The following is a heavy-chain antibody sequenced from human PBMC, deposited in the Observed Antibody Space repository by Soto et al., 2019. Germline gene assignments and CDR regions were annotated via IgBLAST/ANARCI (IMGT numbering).Heavy chain of an antibody. D-gene: IGHD4-17*01. CDR3: TRDHGWYGDAIDY. CDR2: IRSKAYGGTT. Sequence: PGGSLRLSCTASGFTFGDYAMSWFRQAPGKGLEWVGFIRSKAYGGTTEYAASVKGRFTISRDDSKSIAYLQMNSLKTEDTAVYYCTRDHGWYGDAIDYWGQGTLVTVSS. CDR1: GFTFGDYA. J-gene: IGHJ4*02. V-gene: IGHV3-49*03.